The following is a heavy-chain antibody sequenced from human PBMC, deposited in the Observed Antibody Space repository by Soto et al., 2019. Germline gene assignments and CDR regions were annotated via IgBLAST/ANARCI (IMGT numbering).Heavy chain of an antibody. V-gene: IGHV3-48*02. J-gene: IGHJ3*02. CDR2: ISSSSSII. D-gene: IGHD1-1*01. CDR1: GFTFSGYS. Sequence: GGSLRLSCAASGFTFSGYSMNWVRQAPGKGLEWVSYISSSSSIIFYADSVKGRFTISRDNAKNSLYLQMNSLRDEDTAVYYCAKGDNGAFDIWGQGTMVTVSS. CDR3: AKGDNGAFDI.